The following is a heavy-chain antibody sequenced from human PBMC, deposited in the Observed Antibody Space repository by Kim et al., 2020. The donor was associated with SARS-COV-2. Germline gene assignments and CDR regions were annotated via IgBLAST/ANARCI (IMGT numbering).Heavy chain of an antibody. CDR3: AKGVSAWYFDY. Sequence: GGSLRLSCAASGFTFSSYAMSWVRQAPGKGLEWVSVISGSGGSTYYADSVKGRFTISRDNSKNTLYVQMNSLRAEDTAVYYCAKGVSAWYFDYWGQGTLVTVSS. V-gene: IGHV3-23*01. J-gene: IGHJ4*02. D-gene: IGHD6-19*01. CDR1: GFTFSSYA. CDR2: ISGSGGST.